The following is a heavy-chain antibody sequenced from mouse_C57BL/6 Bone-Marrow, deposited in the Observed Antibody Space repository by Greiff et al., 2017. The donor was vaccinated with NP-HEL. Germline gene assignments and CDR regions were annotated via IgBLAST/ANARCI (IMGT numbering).Heavy chain of an antibody. CDR2: IGPGSGST. Sequence: LQESGAELVKPGASVKISCKASGYTFTDYYINWVKQRPGQGLEWIGKIGPGSGSTYYNEKFKGKATLTVDKSSSPAYMQLSNLTSEDSAVYVCARWGYCGSSDRYFDVWGTGTTVTVSS. CDR1: GYTFTDYY. J-gene: IGHJ1*03. CDR3: ARWGYCGSSDRYFDV. D-gene: IGHD1-1*01. V-gene: IGHV1-77*01.